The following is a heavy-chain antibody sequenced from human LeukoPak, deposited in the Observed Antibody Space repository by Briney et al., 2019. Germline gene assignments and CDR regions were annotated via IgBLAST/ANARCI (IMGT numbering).Heavy chain of an antibody. CDR3: TRESGPYCPFGY. V-gene: IGHV4-4*02. CDR1: GGSITSTNW. Sequence: SGTLSLTCGVSGGSITSTNWWSWVRQPPGQGLEWIGEISLTGRTNYNPSLIGRVIMSLDESRNQLSLTLTSVTTADTAMYYCTRESGPYCPFGYWGQGTLVVVPS. CDR2: ISLTGRT. D-gene: IGHD1-26*01. J-gene: IGHJ4*02.